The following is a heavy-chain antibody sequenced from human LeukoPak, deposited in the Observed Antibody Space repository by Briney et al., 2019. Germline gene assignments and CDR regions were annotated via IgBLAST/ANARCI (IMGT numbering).Heavy chain of an antibody. CDR2: IHYTGTT. J-gene: IGHJ6*02. Sequence: SETLSLTCTVSGGSISGYYWSWIRQPPGKGLECIGYIHYTGTTHYNPSLKSRLTIAVDTSKNQFSLKLSSVTAADTAVYYCARDRITMVRGVPRYYNGMDVWGQGTTVTVSS. CDR3: ARDRITMVRGVPRYYNGMDV. D-gene: IGHD3-10*01. CDR1: GGSISGYY. V-gene: IGHV4-59*01.